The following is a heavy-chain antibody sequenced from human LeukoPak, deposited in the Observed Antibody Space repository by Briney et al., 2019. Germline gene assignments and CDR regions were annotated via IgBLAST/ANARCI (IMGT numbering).Heavy chain of an antibody. V-gene: IGHV1-18*01. Sequence: ASVKVSCKASGYTFTSYGISWVRQAPGQGLEWMGWISAYNGNTNYAQKLQGRVTMTTDTSTSTAYMELRSLRSDDTAVYYCAREQDRGQQLRYFDYWGQGTLVTVSS. D-gene: IGHD6-13*01. CDR2: ISAYNGNT. J-gene: IGHJ4*02. CDR3: AREQDRGQQLRYFDY. CDR1: GYTFTSYG.